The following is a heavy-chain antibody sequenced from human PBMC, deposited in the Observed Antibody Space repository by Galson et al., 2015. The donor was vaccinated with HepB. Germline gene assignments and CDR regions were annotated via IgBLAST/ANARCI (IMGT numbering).Heavy chain of an antibody. Sequence: SLRLSCAASGFTVSDNYMNWVRQAPGKGLEWVSVIYGGGSTYYADSVKGRFTISRDDSKNTLYLQMNTLRAEDTAMYYCARWTTGNNAFDIWGQGTMVIVSS. D-gene: IGHD4-17*01. V-gene: IGHV3-66*01. CDR3: ARWTTGNNAFDI. CDR1: GFTVSDNY. CDR2: IYGGGST. J-gene: IGHJ3*02.